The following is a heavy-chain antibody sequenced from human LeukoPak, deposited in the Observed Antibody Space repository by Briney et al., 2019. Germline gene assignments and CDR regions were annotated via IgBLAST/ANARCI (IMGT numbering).Heavy chain of an antibody. J-gene: IGHJ6*02. CDR1: GFTFSSYS. CDR2: ISSSSSYI. Sequence: GGSLRLSCAASGFTFSSYSMNWVRQAPGKGLEWVSSISSSSSYIYYADSVKGRFTISRDNAKNSLYLQMNSLRAEDTAVYYCARRQPRYSGSYYYGMAGWGQGTTVTVSS. CDR3: ARRQPRYSGSYYYGMAG. D-gene: IGHD1-26*01. V-gene: IGHV3-21*01.